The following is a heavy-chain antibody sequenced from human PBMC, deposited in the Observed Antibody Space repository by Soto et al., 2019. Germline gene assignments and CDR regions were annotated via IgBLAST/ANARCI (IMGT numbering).Heavy chain of an antibody. Sequence: EASVKVSCKASGYTFTGYYMHWVRQAPGQGLEWMGWINPNSGGTNYAQKFQGWVTMTRDTSISTAYMELSRLRSDDTAVYYCAREFGAEAGDILTGYSPGRYYYYGMDVWGQGTTVTVSS. D-gene: IGHD3-9*01. CDR1: GYTFTGYY. CDR3: AREFGAEAGDILTGYSPGRYYYYGMDV. J-gene: IGHJ6*02. V-gene: IGHV1-2*04. CDR2: INPNSGGT.